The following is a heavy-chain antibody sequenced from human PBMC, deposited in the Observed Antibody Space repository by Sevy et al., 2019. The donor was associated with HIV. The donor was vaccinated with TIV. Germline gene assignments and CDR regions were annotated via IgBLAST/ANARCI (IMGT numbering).Heavy chain of an antibody. CDR3: ARRRSWADAFDI. Sequence: GSLRLSCAVSGYSISSGYYWGWIRQPPGKGLQWIGDVYHSGSTYYNSSLKSRVTISVDTSKNWFSLNLNSVTAADTAVYHCARRRSWADAFDIWGQGTMVTVSS. D-gene: IGHD6-13*01. CDR2: VYHSGST. CDR1: GYSISSGYY. J-gene: IGHJ3*02. V-gene: IGHV4-38-2*01.